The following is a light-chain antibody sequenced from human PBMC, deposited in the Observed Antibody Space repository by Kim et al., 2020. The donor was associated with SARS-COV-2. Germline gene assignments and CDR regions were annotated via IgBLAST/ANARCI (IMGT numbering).Light chain of an antibody. V-gene: IGLV2-14*03. CDR3: SSYTSSSTGV. J-gene: IGLJ3*02. CDR1: SSDVGGYNY. Sequence: GQSITISCSGTSSDVGGYNYVSWYQQHPAKAPKLMIYDVSNRPSGVSNRFSGSKSGNTASLTISGLQAEDEADYYCSSYTSSSTGVFGGGTQLTVL. CDR2: DVS.